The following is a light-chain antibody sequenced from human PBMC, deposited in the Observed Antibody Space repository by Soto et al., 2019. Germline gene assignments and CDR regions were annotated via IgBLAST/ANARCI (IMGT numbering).Light chain of an antibody. J-gene: IGKJ1*01. Sequence: EIVLTQSPGTLSLYPGARVTLSCRASQSVNSSYLAWYQHKPGQAPSLLIYGASTRATGIPDRFSGSGSGTDFTLTIARLEPGDFAVYYCQQYGNSPQTFGQGTKVDIK. CDR2: GAS. V-gene: IGKV3-20*01. CDR3: QQYGNSPQT. CDR1: QSVNSSY.